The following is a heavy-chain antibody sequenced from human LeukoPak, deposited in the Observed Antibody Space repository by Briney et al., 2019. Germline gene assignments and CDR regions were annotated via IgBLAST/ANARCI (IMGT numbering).Heavy chain of an antibody. J-gene: IGHJ4*02. CDR1: GFTVSSNY. V-gene: IGHV3-53*01. Sequence: GGSLRLSCSASGFTVSSNYMSWVRQAPGKGLEWVSGIYAVGATAYADYVKGRFIISSDNSKNTLYLQMNSLRVEDRALYYCAREGGDSMIQGVIADWGQGTLVTVSS. D-gene: IGHD3-10*01. CDR2: IYAVGAT. CDR3: AREGGDSMIQGVIAD.